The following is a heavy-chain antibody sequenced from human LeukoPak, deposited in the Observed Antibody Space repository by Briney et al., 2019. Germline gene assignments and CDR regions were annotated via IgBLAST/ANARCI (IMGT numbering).Heavy chain of an antibody. Sequence: SETLSLTCTVSGGSISSYYWSWIRQPPGKGLEWIGEINHSGSTNYNPSLKSRVTISVDTSKNQFSLKLSSVTAADTAVYYCARHREEYYDFWSGYYAGAYGMDVWGQGTTVTVSS. V-gene: IGHV4-34*01. CDR3: ARHREEYYDFWSGYYAGAYGMDV. D-gene: IGHD3-3*01. J-gene: IGHJ6*02. CDR1: GGSISSYY. CDR2: INHSGST.